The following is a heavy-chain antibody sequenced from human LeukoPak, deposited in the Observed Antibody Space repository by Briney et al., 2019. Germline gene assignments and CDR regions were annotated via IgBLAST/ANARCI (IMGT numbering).Heavy chain of an antibody. J-gene: IGHJ6*02. CDR3: ARGGGLDV. CDR1: GSTFSSYW. V-gene: IGHV3-7*03. Sequence: HPGGSLRLSCAASGSTFSSYWMNWARQAPGKGLEWVASINHNGNVNYYVDSVKGRFTISRDNAKNSLYLQMSNLGAEDTAVYFCARGGGLDVWGQGATVTVSS. D-gene: IGHD3-16*01. CDR2: INHNGNVN.